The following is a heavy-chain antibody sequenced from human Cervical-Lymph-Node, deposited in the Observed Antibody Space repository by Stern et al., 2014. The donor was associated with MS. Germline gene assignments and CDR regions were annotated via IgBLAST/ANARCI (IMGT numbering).Heavy chain of an antibody. CDR2: IIPMFGTA. J-gene: IGHJ4*02. CDR3: VIEGKGRDGYNNPFDY. CDR1: GDTFGTYN. D-gene: IGHD5-24*01. V-gene: IGHV1-69*01. Sequence: VQLVESGAEVRKPGSSVKVSCKASGDTFGTYNFSWVRQAPGQGLEWMGGIIPMFGTANYANKVQGTVTITADESTNAAYMEMSSLRSEDTAVYYCVIEGKGRDGYNNPFDYWGQGTLVTVSS.